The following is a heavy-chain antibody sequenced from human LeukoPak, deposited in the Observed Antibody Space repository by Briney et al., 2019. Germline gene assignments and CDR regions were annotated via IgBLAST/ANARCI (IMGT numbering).Heavy chain of an antibody. CDR2: INHSGST. CDR3: ARGRVVRGVKSGAFDI. CDR1: GGSFGGYY. D-gene: IGHD3-10*01. Sequence: SETLSLTCAVYGGSFGGYYWSWIRQPPGKGLEWIGEINHSGSTNYNPSLKSRVTISVDTSKNQFSLKLSSVTAADTAVYYCARGRVVRGVKSGAFDIWGQGTMVTVSS. V-gene: IGHV4-34*01. J-gene: IGHJ3*02.